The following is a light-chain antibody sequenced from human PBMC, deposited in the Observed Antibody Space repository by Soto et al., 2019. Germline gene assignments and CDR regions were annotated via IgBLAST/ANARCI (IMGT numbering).Light chain of an antibody. V-gene: IGLV2-23*01. CDR2: EGS. J-gene: IGLJ1*01. CDR3: CSYAGSSTYV. Sequence: LTQPASVSGSPGQSITISCTGTSSDVGRYNLVSWYQQHPGRAPKLMIYEGSKRPSGVSNRLSGSKSGNTASLTISGLQAEDEADYYCCSYAGSSTYVFGTGTKVTVL. CDR1: SSDVGRYNL.